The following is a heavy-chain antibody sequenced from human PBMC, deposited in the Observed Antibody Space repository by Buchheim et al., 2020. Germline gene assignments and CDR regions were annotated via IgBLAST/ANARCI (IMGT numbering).Heavy chain of an antibody. CDR2: IYHTGST. Sequence: QVQLQESGPGLVKPSGTLSLTCAVSGGSITSSHWWTWVRQPPGKGLEWIGEIYHTGSTNYRPYLASRATILVDRSKKQLSLTLISVTAADTGFYYCARDPSSSATFDSWGQGTL. CDR1: GGSITSSHW. V-gene: IGHV4-4*02. CDR3: ARDPSSSATFDS. J-gene: IGHJ5*01. D-gene: IGHD2-2*01.